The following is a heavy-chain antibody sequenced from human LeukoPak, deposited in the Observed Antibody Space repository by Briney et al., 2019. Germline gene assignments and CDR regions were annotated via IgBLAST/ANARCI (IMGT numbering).Heavy chain of an antibody. V-gene: IGHV4-39*01. J-gene: IGHJ5*02. CDR1: GGSVSSGSYY. CDR2: ISYSGTN. Sequence: SETLSLTCTVSGGSVSSGSYYWGWIRQPPGKGLEWIGSISYSGTNYNNPSLKSRVSISIDTSKNQFSVKLTSVTVADTAMYYCASLGTLRSWGQGTLVTVSS. CDR3: ASLGTLRS. D-gene: IGHD7-27*01.